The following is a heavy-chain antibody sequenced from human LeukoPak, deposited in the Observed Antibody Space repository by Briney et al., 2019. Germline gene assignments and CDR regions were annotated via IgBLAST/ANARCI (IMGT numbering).Heavy chain of an antibody. CDR1: GYSISSGYY. Sequence: PSETLSLTCSVSGYSISSGYYWGWIRQPPGKGLEWIGSIYHTGSTYYNPSLRSRVTMSVDTSKNQFSLKLSSVTAADTAIYYCARDRGYGRFYFDCWGQGTLVTVSS. D-gene: IGHD5-12*01. J-gene: IGHJ4*02. CDR2: IYHTGST. V-gene: IGHV4-38-2*02. CDR3: ARDRGYGRFYFDC.